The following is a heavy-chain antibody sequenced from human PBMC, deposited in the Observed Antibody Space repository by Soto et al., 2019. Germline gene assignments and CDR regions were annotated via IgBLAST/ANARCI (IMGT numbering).Heavy chain of an antibody. CDR2: ISSSGGST. CDR3: ARGRELEVIS. D-gene: IGHD1-1*01. CDR1: GFSFNIYA. V-gene: IGHV3-64*01. Sequence: EVQLVESGGGLVQPGGSLRLSCAASGFSFNIYAMHWVRQAPGKGLEYVSGISSSGGSTYYAYSVKGRFIISRDNSKNTLYLQMGSLRAEDMGFYYCARGRELEVISWGQGTLVTVSS. J-gene: IGHJ5*02.